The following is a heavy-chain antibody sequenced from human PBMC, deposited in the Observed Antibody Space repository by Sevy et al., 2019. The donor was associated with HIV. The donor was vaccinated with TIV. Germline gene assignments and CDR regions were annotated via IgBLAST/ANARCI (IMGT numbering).Heavy chain of an antibody. J-gene: IGHJ4*02. D-gene: IGHD3-16*01. V-gene: IGHV3-30*18. CDR1: GFTFRSYG. Sequence: GGSLRLSCAGSGFTFRSYGIHWVRQSPGKGLEWVAFISFDGRNTYSEDSVKGRFTVSRENSNNAVYLQMNNLRTEDTAMYYCAKDILGDNSPWFFFDYWGQGTQVTVSS. CDR3: AKDILGDNSPWFFFDY. CDR2: ISFDGRNT.